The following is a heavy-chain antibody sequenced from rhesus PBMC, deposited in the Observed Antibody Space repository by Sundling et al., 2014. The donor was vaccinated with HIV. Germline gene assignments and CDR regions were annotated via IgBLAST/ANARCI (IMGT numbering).Heavy chain of an antibody. V-gene: IGHV3S42*01. D-gene: IGHD3-3*01. CDR3: AKVLRGLVIINYFDY. J-gene: IGHJ4*01. Sequence: EVQLVESGGGLVQPGGSLRLSCAASGFTFSSYGMYWVRQAPGKGLEWISAISSGGGSTYYADSVKGRFTISRDNSKNTLSLQMNSLRAEDTAVYYCAKVLRGLVIINYFDYWGQGVLVTVSS. CDR1: GFTFSSYG. CDR2: ISSGGGST.